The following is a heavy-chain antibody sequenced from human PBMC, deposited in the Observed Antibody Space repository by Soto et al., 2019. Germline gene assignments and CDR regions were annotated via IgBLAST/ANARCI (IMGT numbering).Heavy chain of an antibody. CDR3: ARVGSVYFAFDI. Sequence: QVQLVESGGGLVKPGGSLRLSCAASGFTFSDYYMSWIRQAPGKGLEWVSYISSSGNYTNYADSVKGRFTISRDNAMNSLYLQMNSLRAEDTALYYCARVGSVYFAFDIWGQGIMVTASA. D-gene: IGHD2-8*01. V-gene: IGHV3-11*06. CDR2: ISSSGNYT. CDR1: GFTFSDYY. J-gene: IGHJ3*02.